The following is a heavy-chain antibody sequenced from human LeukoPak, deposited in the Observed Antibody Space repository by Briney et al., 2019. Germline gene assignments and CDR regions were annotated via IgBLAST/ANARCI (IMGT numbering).Heavy chain of an antibody. J-gene: IGHJ4*02. CDR2: ISSSSSYI. V-gene: IGHV3-21*01. CDR1: GFTFSSYS. CDR3: AKTPRPRPTQPPDY. Sequence: PGGSLRLSCAASGFTFSSYSMNWVRQAPGKGLEWVSSISSSSSYIYYADSVKGRFIISRDNSKNTLYLQMNSLRVEDTAVYCCAKTPRPRPTQPPDYWGQGTLVTVSS.